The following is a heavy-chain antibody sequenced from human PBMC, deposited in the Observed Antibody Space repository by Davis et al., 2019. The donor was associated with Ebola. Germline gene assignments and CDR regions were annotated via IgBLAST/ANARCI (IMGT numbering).Heavy chain of an antibody. CDR1: GFTFSSYG. CDR2: VSVPGLT. D-gene: IGHD3-16*01. Sequence: LSLTCAASGFTFSSYGMSWVRQAPGKGLEWVSEVSVPGLTHYADPVKGRFTISRDISKNIVYLEMKSLRAEDTAIYYCAKDIQGGSSYLDYWGQGTLVTVSS. CDR3: AKDIQGGSSYLDY. V-gene: IGHV3-23*01. J-gene: IGHJ4*02.